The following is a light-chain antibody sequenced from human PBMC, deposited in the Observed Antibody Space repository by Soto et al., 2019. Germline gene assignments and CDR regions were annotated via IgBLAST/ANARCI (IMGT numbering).Light chain of an antibody. J-gene: IGLJ3*02. CDR1: SSDVGGYDY. V-gene: IGLV2-11*01. CDR3: CSYGGYFWV. CDR2: DVT. Sequence: QSALTQPRSVSGSPGQSVNISCTGTSSDVGGYDYVSWFQHHPGKVPKLMIYDVTKRPSGVPDRFSASKSGNTASLTISGLQAEDEADYYCCSYGGYFWVFGGGTKLTVL.